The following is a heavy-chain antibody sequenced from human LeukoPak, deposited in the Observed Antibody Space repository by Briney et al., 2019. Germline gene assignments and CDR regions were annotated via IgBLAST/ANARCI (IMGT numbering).Heavy chain of an antibody. J-gene: IGHJ4*02. CDR3: ARDWLLRYSQGGFDN. CDR1: GYTFTDYH. Sequence: ASVKVSCKASGYTFTDYHIHWVRQAPGQGLEWMGWINPNSGGTNYAQKFQGRVTMTRDTSISTAYMELSRLRSDDTAMYYCARDWLLRYSQGGFDNWGQGTLVTVSS. V-gene: IGHV1-2*02. D-gene: IGHD3-9*01. CDR2: INPNSGGT.